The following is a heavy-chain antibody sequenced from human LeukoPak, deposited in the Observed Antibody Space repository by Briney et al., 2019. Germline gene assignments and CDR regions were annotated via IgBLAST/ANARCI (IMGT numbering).Heavy chain of an antibody. CDR1: GFTFNTYW. J-gene: IGHJ5*02. Sequence: GGSLRLSCAASGFTFNTYWMHWVRQAPGKGLVWVSHINSDGSFTSYADSVKGRFTISRDNSKYTLYLQMNSLRAEDTAVYYCAKDKSKTVTTKGFDPWGQGTLVTVSS. CDR3: AKDKSKTVTTKGFDP. V-gene: IGHV3-74*01. D-gene: IGHD4-17*01. CDR2: INSDGSFT.